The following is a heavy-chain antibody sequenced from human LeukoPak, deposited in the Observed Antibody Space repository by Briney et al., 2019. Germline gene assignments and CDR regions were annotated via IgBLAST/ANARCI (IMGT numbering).Heavy chain of an antibody. V-gene: IGHV3-66*01. J-gene: IGHJ4*02. CDR1: GFTVSSNY. D-gene: IGHD1-1*01. CDR3: ARGTTY. Sequence: GGSLRLSCAAFGFTVSSNYMTWVRQAPGKGLEWVSGIYNDGSTYYADSVKGRFTISRDNSKNTLYLQMNSLRVEDTAVYYCARGTTYWGQGTLVAVSS. CDR2: IYNDGST.